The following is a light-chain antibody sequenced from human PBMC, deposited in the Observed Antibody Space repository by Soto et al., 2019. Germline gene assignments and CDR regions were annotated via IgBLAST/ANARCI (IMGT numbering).Light chain of an antibody. V-gene: IGKV3-15*01. CDR1: QSVSSN. Sequence: TVMTQSPATLSVSPGERATLSCRASQSVSSNLAWLQQRPGQAPTLLIYRASTRATGIPARFSGSGSGTEFTLTISDLQSEDFAVYYCQQYNNWPPWTFGQGTKVDIK. CDR2: RAS. CDR3: QQYNNWPPWT. J-gene: IGKJ1*01.